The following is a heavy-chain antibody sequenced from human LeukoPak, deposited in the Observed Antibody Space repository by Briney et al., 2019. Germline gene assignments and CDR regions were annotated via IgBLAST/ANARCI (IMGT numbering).Heavy chain of an antibody. CDR1: GFTFSSYA. CDR2: ISGSGGSA. Sequence: GGSLRLSCAASGFTFSSYAMSWVRQAPGKGLEWVSAISGSGGSAYYADSVKGRFTISRDNAKNTLYLQMNSLRAEDTAVYYCARGGEGYNGPGFNWGQGTLVTVSP. CDR3: ARGGEGYNGPGFN. D-gene: IGHD5-12*01. V-gene: IGHV3-23*01. J-gene: IGHJ4*02.